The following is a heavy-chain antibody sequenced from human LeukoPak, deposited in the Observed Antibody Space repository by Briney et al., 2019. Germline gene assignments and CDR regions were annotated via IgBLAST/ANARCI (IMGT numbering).Heavy chain of an antibody. V-gene: IGHV4-59*01. CDR2: IYYSGST. D-gene: IGHD3-22*01. J-gene: IGHJ4*02. CDR1: GGSISSYY. Sequence: SETLSLTCTVSGGSISSYYWSWIRQPPGKGLEWIGYIYYSGSTNYNPSLKSRVTISVDTSKNQFSLKLSSVTAADTAVYYCAASAPSYYVAFGFWGQGTLVTVSS. CDR3: AASAPSYYVAFGF.